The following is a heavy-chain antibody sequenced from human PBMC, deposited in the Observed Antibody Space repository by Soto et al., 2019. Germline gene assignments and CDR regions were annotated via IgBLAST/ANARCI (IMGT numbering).Heavy chain of an antibody. Sequence: PGGSQRLSCAASGFTFSSYGMHWVRQAPGKGLEWVAIISYDGSNTYYADSVKGRFTISRDNSKNTLYLQMNSLRAEDTSVYYCAKEGGLSGSYYISSSYYFDYWGQGTLVTVSS. CDR2: ISYDGSNT. D-gene: IGHD1-26*01. V-gene: IGHV3-30*18. CDR3: AKEGGLSGSYYISSSYYFDY. CDR1: GFTFSSYG. J-gene: IGHJ4*02.